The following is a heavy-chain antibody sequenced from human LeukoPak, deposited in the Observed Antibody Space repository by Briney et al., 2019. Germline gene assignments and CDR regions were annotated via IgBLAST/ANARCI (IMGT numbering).Heavy chain of an antibody. D-gene: IGHD3-16*01. CDR3: ARDGFGYPPTYKYGMDV. Sequence: ASVTVSCTASGYSFTAYYMHWVRQAPGQGLEWMGWINPNSGGTKYAQRFQGRVTMTRDTSISTAYMEVRRLRADDTAVYYCARDGFGYPPTYKYGMDVWGQGTTVTVSS. CDR2: INPNSGGT. V-gene: IGHV1-2*02. CDR1: GYSFTAYY. J-gene: IGHJ6*02.